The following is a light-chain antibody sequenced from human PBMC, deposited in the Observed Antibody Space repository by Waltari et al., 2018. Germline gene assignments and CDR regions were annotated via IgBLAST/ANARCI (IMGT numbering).Light chain of an antibody. J-gene: IGKJ3*01. V-gene: IGKV1-16*01. Sequence: DIQMTQSPSSLSASVGDRVTITCRASQGIRNSLAWFQQKPGQAPKSLIYTGSTLESGVPSRFSGSGSGTEFAVTISSLQPEDFATYYCLQYSSYPLTFGPGTKVDSK. CDR1: QGIRNS. CDR3: LQYSSYPLT. CDR2: TGS.